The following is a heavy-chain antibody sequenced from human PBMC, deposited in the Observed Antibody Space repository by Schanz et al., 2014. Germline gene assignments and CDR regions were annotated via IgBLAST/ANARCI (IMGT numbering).Heavy chain of an antibody. D-gene: IGHD4-17*01. V-gene: IGHV1-2*02. CDR1: GYTFTGYY. Sequence: QVQLLQSGAEVKKPGASVKVSCKASGYTFTGYYMHWVRQAPGQGLEWMGRINPNSGGTHYAQKFHGRVTMTRDTSISTAYMELSSLRSDDTAVYYCARELRLEYYFDYWGQGTQVTVSS. J-gene: IGHJ4*02. CDR3: ARELRLEYYFDY. CDR2: INPNSGGT.